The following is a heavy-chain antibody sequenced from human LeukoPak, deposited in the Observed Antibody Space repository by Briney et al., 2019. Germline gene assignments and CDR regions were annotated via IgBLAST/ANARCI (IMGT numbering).Heavy chain of an antibody. Sequence: GASVKVSCKASGYTFTSYGISWARQAPGQGLEWMGWISAYNGNTNYAQKLQGRVIMTTDTSTSTAYMELRSLRSDDTAVYYCARRPPGSPGSSMSPHNWFDPWGQGTLVTVSS. CDR1: GYTFTSYG. CDR3: ARRPPGSPGSSMSPHNWFDP. V-gene: IGHV1-18*01. CDR2: ISAYNGNT. D-gene: IGHD3-10*01. J-gene: IGHJ5*02.